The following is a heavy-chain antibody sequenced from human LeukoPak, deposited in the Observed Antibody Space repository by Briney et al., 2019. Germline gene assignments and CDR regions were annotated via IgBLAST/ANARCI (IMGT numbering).Heavy chain of an antibody. J-gene: IGHJ4*02. CDR2: IYSGGST. CDR1: GFTVSSNY. D-gene: IGHD1-26*01. CDR3: ARASGGATDY. Sequence: GGSLRLSCAASGFTVSSNYMSWVRQAPGKGLEWVSVIYSGGSTYYADSVKGRFTISSHNSKNTLYLQMNSLRAEDTAVYYCARASGGATDYWGQGTLVTVSS. V-gene: IGHV3-53*04.